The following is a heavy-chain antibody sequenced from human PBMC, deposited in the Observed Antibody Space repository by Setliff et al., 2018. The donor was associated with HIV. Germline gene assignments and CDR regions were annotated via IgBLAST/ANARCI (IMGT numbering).Heavy chain of an antibody. Sequence: ASVKVSCKASGYTFTNYGISWVRQAPGQGLEWMGWISAYNGNTNYAQKLQDRVTMTTDTSTSTAYMELRSLRSDDTAVYYCARILVGVDDAFDIWGQGTMVTGSS. CDR3: ARILVGVDDAFDI. CDR1: GYTFTNYG. V-gene: IGHV1-18*01. CDR2: ISAYNGNT. D-gene: IGHD1-26*01. J-gene: IGHJ3*02.